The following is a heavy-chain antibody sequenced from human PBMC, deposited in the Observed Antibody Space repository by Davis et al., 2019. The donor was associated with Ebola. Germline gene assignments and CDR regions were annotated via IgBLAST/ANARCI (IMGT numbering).Heavy chain of an antibody. CDR3: ARDPIVRTLHKYYYYYGMDV. Sequence: AASVKVSCKASGYTFRSHGISWVRQAPGQGPEWMGWITVYSGNTNYAQKPQGRVTMTTDTATSTAYMELRRLRSDDTAVYYCARDPIVRTLHKYYYYYGMDVWGKGTTVTVSS. J-gene: IGHJ6*04. D-gene: IGHD3-16*02. CDR1: GYTFRSHG. V-gene: IGHV1-18*01. CDR2: ITVYSGNT.